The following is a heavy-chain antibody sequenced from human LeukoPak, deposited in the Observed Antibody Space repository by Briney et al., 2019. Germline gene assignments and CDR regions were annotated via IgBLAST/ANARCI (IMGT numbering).Heavy chain of an antibody. CDR3: ASAGGYYGAFDI. V-gene: IGHV1-46*01. D-gene: IGHD1-26*01. J-gene: IGHJ3*02. CDR2: INPSGGST. CDR1: GYTFTSYY. Sequence: GASVKVSCKASGYTFTSYYMHWVRQAPGQGLERMGIINPSGGSTSYAQKFQGRVTMTRDTSTSTVYMELSSLRSEDTAVYYCASAGGYYGAFDIWGQGTMVTVSS.